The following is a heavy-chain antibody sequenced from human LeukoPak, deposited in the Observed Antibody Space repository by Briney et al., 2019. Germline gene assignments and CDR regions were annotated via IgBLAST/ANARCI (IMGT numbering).Heavy chain of an antibody. CDR1: GFTFSSYA. CDR3: AKDFPYYYDTSGYYQDS. D-gene: IGHD3-22*01. CDR2: ISGSGGST. Sequence: GTLRLSCAASGFTFSSYAMSWVRQAPGKGLEWVSGISGSGGSTYYADSVKGRFTISRDNSKNTLYLQMNSLRAEDTAVYYCAKDFPYYYDTSGYYQDSWGQGTLVTVSS. V-gene: IGHV3-23*01. J-gene: IGHJ4*02.